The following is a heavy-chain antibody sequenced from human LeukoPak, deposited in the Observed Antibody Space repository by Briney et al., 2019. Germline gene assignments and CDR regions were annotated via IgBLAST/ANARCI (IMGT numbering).Heavy chain of an antibody. V-gene: IGHV4-4*07. CDR1: GGSISSYY. J-gene: IGHJ6*02. CDR3: ALTGTTGRHYYYYGMDV. CDR2: IYTSGST. Sequence: SETLSLTCTVSGGSISSYYWSWTRQPAGKGLEWIGRIYTSGSTNYNPSLKSRVTMSVDTSKNQFSLKLSSVTAADTAVYYCALTGTTGRHYYYYGMDVWGQGTTVTVSS. D-gene: IGHD1-7*01.